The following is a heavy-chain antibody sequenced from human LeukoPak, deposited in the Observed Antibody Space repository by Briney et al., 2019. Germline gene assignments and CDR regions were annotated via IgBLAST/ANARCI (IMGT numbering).Heavy chain of an antibody. D-gene: IGHD3-3*02. V-gene: IGHV3-53*01. CDR2: LYSGSST. CDR1: GFTVSTNY. J-gene: IGHJ2*01. Sequence: PGGSLRLSCATSGFTVSTNYMNWVRQAPGKGLEWVSILYSGSSTYYADSVEGRFIVSRDSSKNTLSLQMNDLRAEDTAVYYCARVGDHFHWYLDLWGRGTMVTLCS. CDR3: ARVGDHFHWYLDL.